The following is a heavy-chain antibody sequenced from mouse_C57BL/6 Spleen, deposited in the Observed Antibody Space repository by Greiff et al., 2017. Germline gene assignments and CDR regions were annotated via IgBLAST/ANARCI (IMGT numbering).Heavy chain of an antibody. CDR1: GFTFSNYW. CDR3: TEAVTTGLDY. D-gene: IGHD2-2*01. V-gene: IGHV6-3*01. CDR2: IRLNSGNYAT. J-gene: IGHJ4*01. Sequence: DVKLQESGGGLVQPGGSMKLSCVASGFTFSNYWMTWVRQSPEKGLEWVAQIRLNSGNYATHYAVSVKGRFTISRDDSKSSVYLQMNNLRAEVTGIDYCTEAVTTGLDYWGQETSVTVSS.